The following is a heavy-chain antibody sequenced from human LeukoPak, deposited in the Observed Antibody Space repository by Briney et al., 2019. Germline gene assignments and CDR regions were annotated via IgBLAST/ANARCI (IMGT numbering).Heavy chain of an antibody. J-gene: IGHJ4*02. CDR3: ARDQSLAAGSDY. Sequence: GASVKVSCKASGYTSTSYDINWVRQATGQGLEWMGWMNPNSGNTGYAQKFQGRVTMTRNTSISTAYMELSSLRSEDTAVYYCARDQSLAAGSDYWGQGTLVTVSS. CDR1: GYTSTSYD. CDR2: MNPNSGNT. D-gene: IGHD6-13*01. V-gene: IGHV1-8*01.